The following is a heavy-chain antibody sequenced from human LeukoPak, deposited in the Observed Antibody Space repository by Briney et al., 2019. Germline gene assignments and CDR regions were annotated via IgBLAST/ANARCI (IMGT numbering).Heavy chain of an antibody. CDR3: ARVTGYMIEDYFDY. CDR1: GGSISNYY. D-gene: IGHD3-9*01. Sequence: SETLSLTCTVSGGSISNYYWTWIRQPPGKGLEYIGYVYYSGSTNYNPSLKSRVTISVDTSKNQFSLKLRSVTAADTAVYYCARVTGYMIEDYFDYWGQGILVTVSS. V-gene: IGHV4-59*01. CDR2: VYYSGST. J-gene: IGHJ4*02.